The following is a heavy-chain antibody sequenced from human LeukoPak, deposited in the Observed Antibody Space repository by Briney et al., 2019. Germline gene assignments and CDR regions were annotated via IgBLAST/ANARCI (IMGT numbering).Heavy chain of an antibody. CDR3: AKESPHFDY. J-gene: IGHJ4*02. CDR2: ISYDGSNK. CDR1: GFTFSSYC. Sequence: PGRSLRLSCAASGFTFSSYCMHWVRQAPGKGLEWVAVISYDGSNKYYADSVKGRLTISRDNSKNTTYLQMNSLRAEDTAVYYCAKESPHFDYWGQGTLVTVSS. V-gene: IGHV3-30*18.